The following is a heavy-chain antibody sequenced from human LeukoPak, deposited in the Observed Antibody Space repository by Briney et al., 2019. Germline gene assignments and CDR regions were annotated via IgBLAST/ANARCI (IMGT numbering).Heavy chain of an antibody. V-gene: IGHV4-4*07. CDR1: GGSISSYY. J-gene: IGHJ4*02. CDR3: AGRDYGDPSFDY. D-gene: IGHD4-17*01. CDR2: IYTSGST. Sequence: SETLSLTCTVSGGSISSYYWSWIRQPAGEGLEWIGRIYTSGSTNYNPSLKSRVTISVDKSKNQFSLKLSSVTAADTAVYYCAGRDYGDPSFDYWGQGTLVTVSS.